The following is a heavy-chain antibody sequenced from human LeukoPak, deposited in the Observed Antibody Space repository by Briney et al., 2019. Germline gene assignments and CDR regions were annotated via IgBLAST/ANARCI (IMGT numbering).Heavy chain of an antibody. CDR1: GGSFSGYY. D-gene: IGHD2-15*01. CDR2: INHSGST. J-gene: IGHJ6*02. CDR3: AKGLPIVDYYYNIDV. V-gene: IGHV4-34*01. Sequence: SETLSLTCAVYGGSFSGYYWSWIRQSPGKGLEWIGEINHSGSTNYNPSLKSRVTISVDTSKNQFSLKLSSVTAADTAMYYCAKGLPIVDYYYNIDVWGQGTTVTVSS.